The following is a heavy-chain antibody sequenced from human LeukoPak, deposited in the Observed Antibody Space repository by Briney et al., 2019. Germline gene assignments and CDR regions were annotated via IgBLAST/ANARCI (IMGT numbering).Heavy chain of an antibody. CDR2: IHSGGYA. CDR1: GFTVSSNC. CDR3: ARDRYDFWSGSMDV. Sequence: GGSLRLSCAASGFTVSSNCMNWVRQAPGKGLEWVSLIHSGGYAYYADSVKGRFTISRDNSKNTLHLQMNSLRAEDTAVYYCARDRYDFWSGSMDVWGKGTTVTVSS. V-gene: IGHV3-53*01. J-gene: IGHJ6*04. D-gene: IGHD3-3*01.